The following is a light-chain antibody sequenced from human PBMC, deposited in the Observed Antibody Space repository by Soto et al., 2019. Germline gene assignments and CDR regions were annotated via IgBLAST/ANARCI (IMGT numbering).Light chain of an antibody. J-gene: IGLJ7*01. CDR3: QSYDSSLSGWI. Sequence: QLVLTQPPSVSGAPGQRVTISCTGSSSNIGAAYDVHWYQQFPGAAPKILIYTNTERPSGVPDRFSGSRSGSSASLAITGLQAEDEADYYCQSYDSSLSGWIFGGGTQLTVL. CDR2: TNT. CDR1: SSNIGAAYD. V-gene: IGLV1-40*01.